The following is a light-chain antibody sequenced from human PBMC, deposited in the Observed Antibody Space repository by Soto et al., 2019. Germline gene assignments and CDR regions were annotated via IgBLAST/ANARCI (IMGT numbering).Light chain of an antibody. Sequence: DIQMTQSPSTLSASVGDRVTITCRASQTINSWLAWYQQKPGKAPKLLIYDASTLGSGVPSGFSGSGSGTEFTLTISSLQPDDFATYYCQQYNSYSFAFGQGTKVEIK. CDR2: DAS. J-gene: IGKJ1*01. V-gene: IGKV1-5*01. CDR3: QQYNSYSFA. CDR1: QTINSW.